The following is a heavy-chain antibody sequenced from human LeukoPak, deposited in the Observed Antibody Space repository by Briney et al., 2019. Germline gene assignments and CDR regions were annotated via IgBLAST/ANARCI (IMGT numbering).Heavy chain of an antibody. J-gene: IGHJ4*02. V-gene: IGHV3-7*01. CDR3: ARTGLWFGEFVYFDY. D-gene: IGHD3-10*01. CDR1: GFTFSSYW. CDR2: IKQDGSEK. Sequence: PGGSLRLSCAASGFTFSSYWMSWVRQAPGKGLEWVANIKQDGSEKYYVDSVKGRFTISRDNAKNSLYLQMNSLRAEDTAVYYCARTGLWFGEFVYFDYWGQGTLVTVSS.